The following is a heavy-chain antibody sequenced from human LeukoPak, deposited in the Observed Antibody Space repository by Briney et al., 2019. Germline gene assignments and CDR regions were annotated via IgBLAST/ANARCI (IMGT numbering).Heavy chain of an antibody. Sequence: ASVKVSCKPSGYTFTGYYMHWVRQAPGQGLEWMGWIYPNNGGTNYAQKFQGRVAITRDTSITTAYMDLSRLTSDDTAVYYCARDRYGDGFAHFDYWGQGALVTVSS. CDR1: GYTFTGYY. V-gene: IGHV1-2*02. J-gene: IGHJ4*02. D-gene: IGHD5-24*01. CDR3: ARDRYGDGFAHFDY. CDR2: IYPNNGGT.